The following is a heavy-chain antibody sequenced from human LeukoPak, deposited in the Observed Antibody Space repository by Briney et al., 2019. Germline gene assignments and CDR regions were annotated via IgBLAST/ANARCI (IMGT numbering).Heavy chain of an antibody. Sequence: SGTLSLTCAVSGGSVSSSDWWTWVRQPPGKELEWIGETYHSGSTNYNPSLKSRVTISVDKSKNQLSLKLSSVTAADTAVYYCARDERGVDFGDYQGLPHWGQGTLVTVSS. CDR1: GGSVSSSDW. J-gene: IGHJ4*02. CDR3: ARDERGVDFGDYQGLPH. V-gene: IGHV4-4*02. CDR2: TYHSGST. D-gene: IGHD4-17*01.